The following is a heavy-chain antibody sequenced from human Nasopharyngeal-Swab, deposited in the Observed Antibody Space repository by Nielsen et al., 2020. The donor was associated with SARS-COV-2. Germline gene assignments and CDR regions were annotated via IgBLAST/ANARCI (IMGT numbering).Heavy chain of an antibody. CDR3: ARDTTMVRGIITTTYYYYGMDV. Sequence: GESLKISCAASGFTFSSYWMSWVRQAPGKGLEWVANIKQDGSEKYYVDSVKGRFTISRDNAKNSLYLQMNSLRAEDTAVDYCARDTTMVRGIITTTYYYYGMDVWGQGTTVTVSS. J-gene: IGHJ6*02. V-gene: IGHV3-7*01. CDR2: IKQDGSEK. CDR1: GFTFSSYW. D-gene: IGHD3-10*01.